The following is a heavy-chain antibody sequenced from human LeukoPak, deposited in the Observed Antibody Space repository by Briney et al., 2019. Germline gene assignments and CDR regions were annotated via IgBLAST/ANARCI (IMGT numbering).Heavy chain of an antibody. D-gene: IGHD2-15*01. CDR1: GGSISSYY. Sequence: PSETLSLTCTVSGGSISSYYWSWLRQPPGKGLEWIGYIYYSGSTNYNPSLKSRVTISVDTSKNQFSLKLSSVTAADTAVYYCARLRRYCSGGSCYSGFDPWGQGTLVTVSS. J-gene: IGHJ5*02. V-gene: IGHV4-59*08. CDR3: ARLRRYCSGGSCYSGFDP. CDR2: IYYSGST.